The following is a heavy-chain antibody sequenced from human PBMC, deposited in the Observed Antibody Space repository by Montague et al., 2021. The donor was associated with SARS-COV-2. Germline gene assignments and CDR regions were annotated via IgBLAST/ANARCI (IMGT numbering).Heavy chain of an antibody. D-gene: IGHD3-3*02. Sequence: SVRVSCKAFGYTLSEVPIHWVRQAPGEGLEWMGSFDPEHGETFYXQKFQGRVTMTEDPSTETAYLELSNLISDDTAIYYCATESILGVVIYAFAFWGQGTLVTVSS. CDR1: GYTLSEVP. CDR3: ATESILGVVIYAFAF. J-gene: IGHJ3*01. CDR2: FDPEHGET. V-gene: IGHV1-24*01.